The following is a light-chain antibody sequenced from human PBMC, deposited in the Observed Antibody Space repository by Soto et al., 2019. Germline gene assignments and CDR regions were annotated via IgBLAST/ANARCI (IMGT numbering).Light chain of an antibody. V-gene: IGLV2-23*01. Sequence: QSALTQPASVSGSPGQSITISCTGTSSDVGSYNLVSWYQQHPGKAPKLMIYEGSKRPSGVSNRFSGSKSGNTASLTISGLQADDEAIYYCYSYAGRNVWVFGGGTKVTVL. CDR1: SSDVGSYNL. CDR2: EGS. J-gene: IGLJ3*02. CDR3: YSYAGRNVWV.